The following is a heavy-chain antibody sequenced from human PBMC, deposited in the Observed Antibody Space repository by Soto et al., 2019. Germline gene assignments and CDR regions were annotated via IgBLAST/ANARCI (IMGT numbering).Heavy chain of an antibody. CDR1: GFTFSYYE. J-gene: IGHJ4*02. V-gene: IGHV3-48*03. CDR3: ARDIGDN. Sequence: EVQLVESGGGLAQPGGSLRLSCVASGFTFSYYEMNWVRQAPGKGLEWISYITSSGDRAQYADSVKGRFTISRDNTKNLLSLQMTILSAEDTGLYYGARDIGDNWGQGTLVTVSS. CDR2: ITSSGDRA.